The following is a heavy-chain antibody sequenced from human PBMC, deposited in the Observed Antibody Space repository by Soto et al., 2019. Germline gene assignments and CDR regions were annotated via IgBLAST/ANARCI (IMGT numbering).Heavy chain of an antibody. J-gene: IGHJ4*02. V-gene: IGHV4-28*01. D-gene: IGHD3-16*01. Sequence: SETLSLTCAASGYSISSTNWWGWIRQPPGKGLEWIGYIYYSGSAYYNPSLNSRVTLSVDTSKNQFSLKLRSVTAVDTAVYYCARINSYGARFLTDWGQGIPVTVSS. CDR2: IYYSGSA. CDR1: GYSISSTNW. CDR3: ARINSYGARFLTD.